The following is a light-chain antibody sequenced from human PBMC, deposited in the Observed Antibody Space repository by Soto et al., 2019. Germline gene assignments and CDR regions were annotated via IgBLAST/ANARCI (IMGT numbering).Light chain of an antibody. CDR3: EPYGTSLWK. V-gene: IGKV3-20*01. Sequence: EIRLTQSPGTPPLSPGERATLSCRASQSASSSFLAWYQQKPGQAPSLLIYGASISATGTPDRFSGSGSGTGFTLTISRLQPEDFVMYLCEPYGTSLWKFGQETEVEIE. CDR2: GAS. J-gene: IGKJ1*01. CDR1: QSASSSF.